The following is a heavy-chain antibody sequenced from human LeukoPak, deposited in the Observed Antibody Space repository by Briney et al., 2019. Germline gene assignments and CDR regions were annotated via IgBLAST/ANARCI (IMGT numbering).Heavy chain of an antibody. CDR1: GGSFSRYF. CDR3: ARDLAAAGTRWFDP. D-gene: IGHD6-13*01. V-gene: IGHV4-34*01. Sequence: PSETLSLTCAVYGGSFSRYFWSWIRQPPGKGLEWIWEIDDSGSTNYNPSLKSRVTISVDTSKNQFSLKLSSVTAADTAVYYCARDLAAAGTRWFDPWGQGTLVTVSS. CDR2: IDDSGST. J-gene: IGHJ5*02.